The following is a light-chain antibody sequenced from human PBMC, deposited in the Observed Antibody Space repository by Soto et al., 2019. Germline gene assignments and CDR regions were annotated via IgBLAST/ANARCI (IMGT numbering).Light chain of an antibody. CDR1: SGHSSYA. CDR2: LNSDGSH. J-gene: IGLJ1*01. V-gene: IGLV4-69*01. CDR3: QTWGTGIAV. Sequence: QSVLTQSPSASASLGASVKLTCTLSSGHSSYAIAWHQQQPEKGPRYLMKLNSDGSHSKGDGIPDRFSGSSSGAERYLTISSLQSEDEADYYCQTWGTGIAVFGTGTKVTVL.